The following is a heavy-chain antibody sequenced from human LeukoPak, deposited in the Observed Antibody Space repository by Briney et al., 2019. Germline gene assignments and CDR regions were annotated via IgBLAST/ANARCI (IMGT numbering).Heavy chain of an antibody. CDR2: INAGNGNT. V-gene: IGHV1-3*01. CDR1: GYTFTSYA. J-gene: IGHJ4*02. Sequence: ASVKVSCKASGYTFTSYAMHWVRQAPGQRLEWMGWINAGNGNTKYSQKFQGRVTITRDTSASTAYMELSSLRSEDTAVYYCARVNIMTGYYRYYFDYWGQGTLVTVSS. D-gene: IGHD3-9*01. CDR3: ARVNIMTGYYRYYFDY.